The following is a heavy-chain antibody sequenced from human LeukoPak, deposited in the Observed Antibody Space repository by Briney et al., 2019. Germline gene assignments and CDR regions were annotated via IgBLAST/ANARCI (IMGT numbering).Heavy chain of an antibody. V-gene: IGHV3-66*01. D-gene: IGHD6-13*01. CDR3: ARASSWFRLFDY. CDR2: IYSGGST. Sequence: GGSLRLSCAASGFTVSSNYMSWVRQAPGKGLEWVSVIYSGGSTHYADSVKGRFTISRDNSKNTLYLQMNSLRAEDTAVYYCARASSWFRLFDYWGQGTLVTVSS. J-gene: IGHJ4*02. CDR1: GFTVSSNY.